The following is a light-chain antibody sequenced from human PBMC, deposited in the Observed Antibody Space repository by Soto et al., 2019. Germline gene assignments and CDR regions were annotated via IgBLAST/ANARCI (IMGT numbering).Light chain of an antibody. J-gene: IGKJ4*01. CDR3: QQYNNWPLT. CDR2: GAS. V-gene: IGKV3-15*01. CDR1: QSVSSN. Sequence: ESVLTQSPGTLSLSPGERATLSCSASQSVSSNYLAWYQQKPGQTPRLLIYGASTRATGIPARFSGSGSGTEFTLTISSLQSEDFAVYYCQQYNNWPLTFGGGTKVDIK.